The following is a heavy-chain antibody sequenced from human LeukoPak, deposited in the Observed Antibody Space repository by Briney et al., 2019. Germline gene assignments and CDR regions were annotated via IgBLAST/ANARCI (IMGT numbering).Heavy chain of an antibody. CDR1: GLTFSNFG. Sequence: GGSLRLSCAASGLTFSNFGMHWVRQAPGKGLEWVAVISYDGSNTYYADSVKGRATISRDNSKNTLFLQMNSLRPEDTAVYYCAKALAQWLVTSALDYWGQGTLVTVSS. J-gene: IGHJ4*02. D-gene: IGHD6-19*01. CDR2: ISYDGSNT. V-gene: IGHV3-30*18. CDR3: AKALAQWLVTSALDY.